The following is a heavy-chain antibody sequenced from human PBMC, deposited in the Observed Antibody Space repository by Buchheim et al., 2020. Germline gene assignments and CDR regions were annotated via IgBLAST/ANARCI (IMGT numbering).Heavy chain of an antibody. Sequence: QVQLQESGPGLVKPSETLSLTCTVSGGSISSYYWSWIRQPPGKGLEWIGYIYYSWSTNYNPSLKSRVTISVDTSKNQFSLKLSSVTAADTAVYYCTRQKVAPTNWFDPWGLGTL. CDR1: GGSISSYY. V-gene: IGHV4-59*08. D-gene: IGHD5-12*01. J-gene: IGHJ5*02. CDR3: TRQKVAPTNWFDP. CDR2: IYYSWST.